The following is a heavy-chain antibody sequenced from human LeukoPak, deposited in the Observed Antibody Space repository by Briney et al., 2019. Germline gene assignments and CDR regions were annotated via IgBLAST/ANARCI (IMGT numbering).Heavy chain of an antibody. CDR2: ISDSGSYT. V-gene: IGHV3-23*01. CDR1: GFTFSDYY. CDR3: AKFALRYCSGGSCHPFDY. Sequence: GGSLRLSCAASGFTFSDYYMSWIRQAPGKGLEWVAAISDSGSYTYYADSVQGRFNISRDNSKNTLYLQMNSLRAEDTAVYYCAKFALRYCSGGSCHPFDYWGQGTLVTVSS. J-gene: IGHJ4*02. D-gene: IGHD2-15*01.